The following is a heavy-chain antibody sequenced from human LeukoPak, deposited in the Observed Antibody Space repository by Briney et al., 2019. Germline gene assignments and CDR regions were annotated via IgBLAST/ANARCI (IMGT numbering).Heavy chain of an antibody. Sequence: GGSLRLSCATSGFTFSNAWMSWVRQAPGKGLEWVGRIKSKTDGGTTDYAAPVKGRFTISRDDSKNTLYLQMNSLKTEDTAVYYCTTDYYGSGSVHWGQGTLVTVSS. V-gene: IGHV3-15*01. CDR2: IKSKTDGGTT. D-gene: IGHD3-10*01. CDR3: TTDYYGSGSVH. J-gene: IGHJ4*02. CDR1: GFTFSNAW.